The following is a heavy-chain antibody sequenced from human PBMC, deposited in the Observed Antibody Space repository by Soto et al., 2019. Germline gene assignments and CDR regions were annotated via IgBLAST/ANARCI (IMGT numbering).Heavy chain of an antibody. V-gene: IGHV1-18*01. CDR1: GYTFTNYG. Sequence: ASVKVSCKASGYTFTNYGINWVRQAPGQGLEWMGWINTYNGNTNFAQRLQGRVTMTTEASTSTAYMELRSLRSDDTAVYYCARNLVTTREFDIWGQGTMVTVSS. D-gene: IGHD5-18*01. CDR3: ARNLVTTREFDI. J-gene: IGHJ3*02. CDR2: INTYNGNT.